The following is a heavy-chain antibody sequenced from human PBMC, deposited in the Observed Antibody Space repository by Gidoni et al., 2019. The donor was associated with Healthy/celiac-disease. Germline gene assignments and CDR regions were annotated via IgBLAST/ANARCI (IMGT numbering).Heavy chain of an antibody. J-gene: IGHJ4*02. Sequence: QVQLVESGGGVVQPGRSLRLSCAASGFPFSSYGMHWVRQAPGKGLEWGAGISYDGSNKYYADSVKGRFTISRDNSKNTLYLQMNSLRAEDTAVYYCAKDPNVRSSSGWQHSYLDYWGQGTLVTVSS. CDR1: GFPFSSYG. D-gene: IGHD6-19*01. V-gene: IGHV3-30*18. CDR2: ISYDGSNK. CDR3: AKDPNVRSSSGWQHSYLDY.